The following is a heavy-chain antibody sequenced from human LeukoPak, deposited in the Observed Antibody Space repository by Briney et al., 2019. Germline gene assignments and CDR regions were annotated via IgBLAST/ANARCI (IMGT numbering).Heavy chain of an antibody. Sequence: PSETLSLTCTVSGGSISNYYWSWIRQPPGKGLEWIGYIHYSGSTNYNPSLKSRVTISVDTSKNQLSLKLTSVTAADTAVYYCARELGATVVNYGMDVWGQGTTVTVPS. CDR2: IHYSGST. V-gene: IGHV4-59*01. D-gene: IGHD4-23*01. CDR1: GGSISNYY. CDR3: ARELGATVVNYGMDV. J-gene: IGHJ6*02.